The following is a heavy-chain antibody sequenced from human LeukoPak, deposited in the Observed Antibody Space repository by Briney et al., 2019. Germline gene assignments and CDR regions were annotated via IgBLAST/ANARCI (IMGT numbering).Heavy chain of an antibody. J-gene: IGHJ4*02. CDR2: NYYTGST. D-gene: IGHD2-2*02. CDR3: ARVGGGVVPSAIGLDY. Sequence: SQTLSLTCTVSGASINTGDSYWSWIRQPPGKGLEWIGYNYYTGSTYYNPSLKSRVTISVDTSKNQFSLKLTSVTAADTAVYFCARVGGGVVPSAIGLDYWGQGTLVTVSS. V-gene: IGHV4-30-4*08. CDR1: GASINTGDSY.